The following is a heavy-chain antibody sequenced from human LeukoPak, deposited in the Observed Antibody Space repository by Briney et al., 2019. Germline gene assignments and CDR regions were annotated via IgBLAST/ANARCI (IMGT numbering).Heavy chain of an antibody. CDR3: AKERSRGGDCLDY. V-gene: IGHV3-23*01. J-gene: IGHJ4*02. CDR1: GFSFSSYA. Sequence: SGGSLRLSCATSGFSFSSYAMSWVRQAPGKGLEWVSAMSSSDDGTYYADSVKGRFTISRDNSKNTLYLQMNSLRAEETAVYYCAKERSRGGDCLDYWGQGTLVTVSS. D-gene: IGHD2-21*02. CDR2: MSSSDDGT.